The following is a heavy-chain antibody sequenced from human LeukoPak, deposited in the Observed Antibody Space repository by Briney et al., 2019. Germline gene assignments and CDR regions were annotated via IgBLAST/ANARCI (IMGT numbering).Heavy chain of an antibody. J-gene: IGHJ4*02. D-gene: IGHD1-26*01. CDR3: AAEGSGNAFDY. CDR2: IIPIFGTA. Sequence: GASVKVSCTASGGTFSSYAISWVRQAPGQGLEWMGGIIPIFGTADYAQKFQGRVTITADESTSTAYMELSSLRSEDTAVYYCAAEGSGNAFDYWGQGTLVTVSS. V-gene: IGHV1-69*01. CDR1: GGTFSSYA.